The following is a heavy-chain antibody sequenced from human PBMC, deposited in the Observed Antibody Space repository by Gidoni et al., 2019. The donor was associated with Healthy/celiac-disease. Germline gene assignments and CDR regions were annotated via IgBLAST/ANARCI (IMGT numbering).Heavy chain of an antibody. V-gene: IGHV3-49*04. D-gene: IGHD3-3*01. Sequence: EVQLVESGGGLVQTGRSLRLACTASGFNFGDYAMSWVRQAPGKGLEWVGFIRSKAYGGTTEYAASVKGRFTISRDDSKSIAYLQMNSLKTEDTAVYYCTRANKYGFFEWLAGMDVWGQGTTVTVSS. CDR2: IRSKAYGGTT. J-gene: IGHJ6*02. CDR3: TRANKYGFFEWLAGMDV. CDR1: GFNFGDYA.